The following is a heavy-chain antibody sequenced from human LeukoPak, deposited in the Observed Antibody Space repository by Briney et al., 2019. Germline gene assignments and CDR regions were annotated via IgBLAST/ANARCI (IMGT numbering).Heavy chain of an antibody. CDR3: AKDHWGYCSGGSRYFDY. J-gene: IGHJ4*02. D-gene: IGHD2-15*01. Sequence: SGGSLRLSCAASGFTFSSYGMHWVRQAPGKGLEWVAFIRYDGSNKYYADSVKGRFTISRDNSKNTLYLQMNSLRAEDTAVYYCAKDHWGYCSGGSRYFDYWGQGTLVTVSS. V-gene: IGHV3-30*02. CDR2: IRYDGSNK. CDR1: GFTFSSYG.